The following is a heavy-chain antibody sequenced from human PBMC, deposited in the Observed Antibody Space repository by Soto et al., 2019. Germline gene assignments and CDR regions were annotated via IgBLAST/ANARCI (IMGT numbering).Heavy chain of an antibody. J-gene: IGHJ4*02. CDR1: GFTFSSYA. CDR3: ARDYGGTAMIDY. Sequence: QVQLVESGGGVGQPGRSLRLSCAASGFTFSSYAMHWVRQAPGKGLEWVAVISYDGSNKYYADSVKGRFTISRDNSKNMLYLQMNCRGAGDTAGYYCARDYGGTAMIDYWGQGPLVTVAS. V-gene: IGHV3-30-3*01. CDR2: ISYDGSNK. D-gene: IGHD2-21*02.